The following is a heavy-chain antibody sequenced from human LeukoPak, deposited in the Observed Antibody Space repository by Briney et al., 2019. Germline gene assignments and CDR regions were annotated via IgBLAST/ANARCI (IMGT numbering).Heavy chain of an antibody. D-gene: IGHD5-18*01. J-gene: IGHJ4*02. CDR3: AREIYSYGYNFDY. CDR1: GFTFSSYW. Sequence: GGSLRLSCAASGFTFSSYWMHWVRQAPGKGLVWVSRINSDGSSTNYAESVKGRFTISRDNAKNTLYLQINSLRAEDTAVYYCAREIYSYGYNFDYWGQGTLVTVSS. CDR2: INSDGSST. V-gene: IGHV3-74*01.